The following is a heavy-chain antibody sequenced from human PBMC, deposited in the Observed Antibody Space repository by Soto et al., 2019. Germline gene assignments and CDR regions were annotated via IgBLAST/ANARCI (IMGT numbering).Heavy chain of an antibody. CDR2: IIPIFGTA. CDR3: ARGGWDYYGSGSSGTKTFDP. Sequence: RASVKVSCKASGGTFSSYAISWVRQAPGQGLEWMGGIIPIFGTANYAQKFQGRVTITADESTSTAYMELSSLRSEDTAVYYCARGGWDYYGSGSSGTKTFDPWGQGTLVTVSS. CDR1: GGTFSSYA. V-gene: IGHV1-69*13. D-gene: IGHD3-10*01. J-gene: IGHJ5*02.